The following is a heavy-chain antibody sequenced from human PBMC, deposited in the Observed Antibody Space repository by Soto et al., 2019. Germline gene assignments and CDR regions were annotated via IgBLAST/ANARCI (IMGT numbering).Heavy chain of an antibody. CDR1: GGSFSGHF. CDR3: ARGIAVQDDAPDNHYFDS. Sequence: LSLTCAVYGGSFSGHFWSWIRQPPGKGLEWIGEVNDGGRANQNPSLKSRVTTSVDTSKNQFSLKLKSLTAADTGIYYCARGIAVQDDAPDNHYFDSWGQGTLVTVSS. J-gene: IGHJ4*02. V-gene: IGHV4-34*01. D-gene: IGHD1-1*01. CDR2: VNDGGRA.